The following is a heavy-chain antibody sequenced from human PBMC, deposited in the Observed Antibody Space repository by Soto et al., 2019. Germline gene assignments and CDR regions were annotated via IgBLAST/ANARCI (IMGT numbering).Heavy chain of an antibody. Sequence: SETLSLTCTVSGGSISSSSYYWGWIRQPPGKGLEWIGGIYYSGSTYYNPSLKSRVTISVDTSKNQFSLKLSSVTAADTAVYYCARHSSGSGYVYWFDPWGQGTLVTVSS. CDR2: IYYSGST. CDR3: ARHSSGSGYVYWFDP. J-gene: IGHJ5*02. V-gene: IGHV4-39*01. CDR1: GGSISSSSYY. D-gene: IGHD5-12*01.